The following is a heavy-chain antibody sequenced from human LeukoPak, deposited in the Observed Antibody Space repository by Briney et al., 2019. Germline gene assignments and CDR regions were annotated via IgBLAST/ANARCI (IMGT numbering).Heavy chain of an antibody. CDR2: ISGTSRSI. V-gene: IGHV3-48*01. D-gene: IGHD4-23*01. CDR3: ARDLGHDGNHFDY. J-gene: IGHJ4*02. Sequence: GGPLRLPCAPSGLTFSIYTMQGPPEARGGGGEGVTYISGTSRSIYYADTVKGRFTVSRDNAKNSLYLQMNSLRAEVTAAYYGARDLGHDGNHFDYWGQGTLVSVSS. CDR1: GLTFSIYT.